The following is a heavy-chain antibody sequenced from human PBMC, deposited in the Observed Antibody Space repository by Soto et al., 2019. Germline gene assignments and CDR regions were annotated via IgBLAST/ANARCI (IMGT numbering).Heavy chain of an antibody. CDR3: AKGLSVIQEWLIDAH. V-gene: IGHV3-30*18. CDR1: GFTLSSYG. Sequence: QVQLVESGGGVVQPGRSLRLSCAVSGFTLSSYGIHWVRQAPGKGLEWVALISYDGSKKYYADSVKGRFTISRDNSKNTLYLQMDSLRAEDTAVYYCAKGLSVIQEWLIDAHWGQGTQVTVSS. CDR2: ISYDGSKK. D-gene: IGHD5-18*01. J-gene: IGHJ4*02.